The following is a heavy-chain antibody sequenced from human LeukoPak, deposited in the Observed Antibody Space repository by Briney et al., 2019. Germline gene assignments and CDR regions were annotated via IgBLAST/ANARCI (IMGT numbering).Heavy chain of an antibody. J-gene: IGHJ4*02. D-gene: IGHD2-15*01. CDR2: IYYTGST. CDR1: GGSISDYY. V-gene: IGHV4-59*08. Sequence: SETLSPTCTVSGGSISDYYWSWIRQPPGKGLEWIGYIYYTGSTNYNPSLKSRVTMSVDTSKNQFSLKLTSVTAADSAVYYCARLWSGGSSPDYWGQGTLVTVSS. CDR3: ARLWSGGSSPDY.